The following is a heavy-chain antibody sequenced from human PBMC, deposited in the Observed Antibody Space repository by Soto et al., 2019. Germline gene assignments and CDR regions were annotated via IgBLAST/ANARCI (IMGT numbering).Heavy chain of an antibody. CDR2: IHESGIT. CDR3: ERLATGPYCFD. J-gene: IGHJ4*01. V-gene: IGHV4-31*03. Sequence: PSSRXALSCTLCGGCLFTGGDYVNWIRQHPVKGLEWIGYIHESGITYYNSSLKGRVTISLDTSRNHFSLNLNSVTAADTATYYCERLATGPYCFD. CDR1: GGCLFTGGDY.